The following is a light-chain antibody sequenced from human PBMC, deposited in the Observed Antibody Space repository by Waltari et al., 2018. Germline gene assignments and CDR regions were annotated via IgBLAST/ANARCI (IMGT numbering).Light chain of an antibody. J-gene: IGLJ2*01. V-gene: IGLV3-21*03. Sequence: SYVLTQPPSVSVAPGTTARITCGGNHIDRKTVTWYQQRPGQAPVVVVYDDSDRPSRIPERFSGSNSGNTATLTISRVEVGDEADYYCHVWDSSSDHLVIFGGGTRLTVL. CDR3: HVWDSSSDHLVI. CDR1: HIDRKT. CDR2: DDS.